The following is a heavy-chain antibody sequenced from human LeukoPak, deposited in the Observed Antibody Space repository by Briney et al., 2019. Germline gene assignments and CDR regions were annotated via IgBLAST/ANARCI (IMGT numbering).Heavy chain of an antibody. D-gene: IGHD6-6*01. Sequence: SVRVSCKASGGTFSSYAISWVRQAPGQGLEWMGGIIPIFGTANYAQKFQGRVTITADESTSTAYMELSSLRSEDTAVYYCARDGSSIAARRPFDYWGQGTLVTVSS. J-gene: IGHJ4*02. CDR1: GGTFSSYA. V-gene: IGHV1-69*13. CDR3: ARDGSSIAARRPFDY. CDR2: IIPIFGTA.